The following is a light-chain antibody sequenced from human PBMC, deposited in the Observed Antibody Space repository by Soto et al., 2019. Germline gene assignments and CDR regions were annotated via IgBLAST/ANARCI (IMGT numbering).Light chain of an antibody. V-gene: IGKV3-15*01. CDR2: DAS. CDR1: QNVYNN. Sequence: EIVMTQSPATLSVSPGEGATLSCKASQNVYNNLAWYQQRPGQPPRLRIYDASTRATGISARFSGSGYGTEFTLAISSLQSEDFAVYFCQQCRNWPLTFGGGTKV. J-gene: IGKJ4*01. CDR3: QQCRNWPLT.